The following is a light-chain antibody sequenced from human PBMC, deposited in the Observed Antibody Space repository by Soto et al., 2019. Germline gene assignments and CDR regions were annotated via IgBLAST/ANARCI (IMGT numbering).Light chain of an antibody. CDR2: DAS. CDR3: QQYNNSPWE. CDR1: QSISSW. V-gene: IGKV1-5*01. Sequence: DIQMTQSPSTLSASVGDRVTITCRASQSISSWLAWYQQKPGKAPKLLIYDASSLESGVPSRFSGSGSGTEFTLTISRLQPDDFATYYCQQYNNSPWEFGLGTKVEIK. J-gene: IGKJ1*01.